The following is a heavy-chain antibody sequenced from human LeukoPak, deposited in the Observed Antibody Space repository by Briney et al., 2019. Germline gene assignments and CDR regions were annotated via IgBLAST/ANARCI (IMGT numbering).Heavy chain of an antibody. Sequence: GGSLRLSCSASGFTFSRYAMHWVRQAPGKGLEYVSGINDNGGRTHYGDSVKGRFSISRDNSKNTLHLQMSTLRAEDRALYYCVKDVGGSYAFDYWGQGILVTVAS. CDR2: INDNGGRT. CDR3: VKDVGGSYAFDY. CDR1: GFTFSRYA. D-gene: IGHD1-26*01. V-gene: IGHV3-64D*09. J-gene: IGHJ4*02.